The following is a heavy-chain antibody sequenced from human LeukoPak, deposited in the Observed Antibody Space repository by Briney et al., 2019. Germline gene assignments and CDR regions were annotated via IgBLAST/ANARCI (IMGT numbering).Heavy chain of an antibody. V-gene: IGHV3-21*03. Sequence: PGGSLRLSCAASGFTFSSYAMSWVRQAPGKGLEWVSSISSSSYIYYADSVKGRFTISRDNAKNSLYLQMNSLRAEDTAVYYCARDPWGYWGQGTLVTVSS. CDR3: ARDPWGY. CDR1: GFTFSSYA. CDR2: ISSSSYI. J-gene: IGHJ4*02. D-gene: IGHD7-27*01.